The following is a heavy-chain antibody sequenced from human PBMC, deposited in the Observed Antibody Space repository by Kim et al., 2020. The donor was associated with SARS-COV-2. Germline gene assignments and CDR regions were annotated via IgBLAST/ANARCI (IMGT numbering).Heavy chain of an antibody. CDR1: GCFFSGHY. CDR2: MYYSGNT. Sequence: SETLSLTCTISGCFFSGHYLSWIRQPPGRGLEWIGYMYYSGNTNYNPNPFLKSRVTISVDTSKKQFSLRLSSVTAADTALYFCARHPYDMSAEGYWYFDLWGRGTLVTVSS. J-gene: IGHJ2*01. CDR3: ARHPYDMSAEGYWYFDL. D-gene: IGHD3-22*01. V-gene: IGHV4-59*08.